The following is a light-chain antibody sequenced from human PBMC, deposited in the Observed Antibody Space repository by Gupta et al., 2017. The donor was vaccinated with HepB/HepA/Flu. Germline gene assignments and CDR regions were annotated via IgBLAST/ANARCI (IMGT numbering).Light chain of an antibody. V-gene: IGKV1-39*01. Sequence: DIQMTQSPSSLSASVGDRVTITCRASQSISSYLNWYQQKPGKAPKLLIYAASSLQSGGPSRCSGSGSGTEFTLTISSLQPEDFATYYCQQSYSTPTFGQGTRLEIK. CDR2: AAS. CDR3: QQSYSTPT. CDR1: QSISSY. J-gene: IGKJ5*01.